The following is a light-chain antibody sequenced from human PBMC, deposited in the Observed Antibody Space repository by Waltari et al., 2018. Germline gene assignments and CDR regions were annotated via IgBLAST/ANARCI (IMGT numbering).Light chain of an antibody. V-gene: IGLV1-44*01. CDR3: AAWDGSLNAYV. CDR2: SND. J-gene: IGLJ1*01. CDR1: SSNIGIKT. Sequence: QSVLTQPPSVSGTPGQRVIISCSGSSSNIGIKTVNWYQQLPGTAPKLLIYSNDQRPSGIPDRFSGSKSGSSASLAISGLQSEYEAEYHCAAWDGSLNAYVFGGGTKVTVL.